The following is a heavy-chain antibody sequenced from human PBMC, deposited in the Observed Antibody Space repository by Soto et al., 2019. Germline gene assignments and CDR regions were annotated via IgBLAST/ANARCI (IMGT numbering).Heavy chain of an antibody. CDR1: GGSISSYY. CDR3: ARTRITIFGVALYYMDV. Sequence: SETLSLTCTVSGGSISSYYWSWIRQPPGKGLEWIGYIYYSGSTNYNPSLKSRVTISVDTSKNQFSLKLSSVTAADTAVYYCARTRITIFGVALYYMDVWGKGTTVTVSS. CDR2: IYYSGST. J-gene: IGHJ6*03. V-gene: IGHV4-59*08. D-gene: IGHD3-3*01.